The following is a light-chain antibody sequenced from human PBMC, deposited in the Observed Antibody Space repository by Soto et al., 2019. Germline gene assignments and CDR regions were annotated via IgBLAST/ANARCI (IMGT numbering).Light chain of an antibody. J-gene: IGLJ2*01. V-gene: IGLV2-14*01. Sequence: QSALTQPASVSGSPGQSITISCTGTSNDVSWYQQHPGTAPKLMIYDVTYRPSGVSNRFSGSKSGNTASLTISGLQADDEADYYCSSYANSRAIFGGGTKLTAL. CDR2: DVT. CDR1: SND. CDR3: SSYANSRAI.